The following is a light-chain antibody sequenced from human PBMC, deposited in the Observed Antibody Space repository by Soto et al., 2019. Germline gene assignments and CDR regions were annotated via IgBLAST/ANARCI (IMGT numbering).Light chain of an antibody. Sequence: QSVLTQPASVSGSPGQSITISCTGTSSDVGSYNLVSWYQQHPGKAPKLMIYEVSKRLSGVSNRFSGSKSGNTASLTISGLQAEDEADYYCCSYAGSSTYVVFGGGTKLTVL. CDR3: CSYAGSSTYVV. CDR2: EVS. V-gene: IGLV2-23*02. J-gene: IGLJ2*01. CDR1: SSDVGSYNL.